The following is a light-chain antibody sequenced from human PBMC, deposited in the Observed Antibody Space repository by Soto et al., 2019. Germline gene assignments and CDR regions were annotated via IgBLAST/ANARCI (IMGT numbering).Light chain of an antibody. V-gene: IGKV3-20*01. CDR3: QVHVSPPPGHT. Sequence: EIVLTQSPSTLSLSPGERATLSCRTSQSVFSSHLAWYQQKSGHAPRLLIYAVSRRAAGTPDRFSGSGSGTDFTLTINRLEPEDFAVYYCQVHVSPPPGHTFGQGTKLEIK. CDR2: AVS. CDR1: QSVFSSH. J-gene: IGKJ2*01.